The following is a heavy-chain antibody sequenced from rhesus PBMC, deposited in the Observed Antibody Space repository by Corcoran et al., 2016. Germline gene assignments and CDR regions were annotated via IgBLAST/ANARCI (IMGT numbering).Heavy chain of an antibody. V-gene: IGHV1-111*02. CDR1: GYTFTDYY. J-gene: IGHJ2*01. Sequence: EVQLVQSGAEVKKPGASVKISCKASGYTFTDYYLHWVRQAPGKGLEWVARIDPEDGETLHAQKFQDRVTITADTSTDTTYMDLSSLTSEDTAVYYCATLTYDNGYFDLWGPGTPITISS. D-gene: IGHD3-40*01. CDR2: IDPEDGET. CDR3: ATLTYDNGYFDL.